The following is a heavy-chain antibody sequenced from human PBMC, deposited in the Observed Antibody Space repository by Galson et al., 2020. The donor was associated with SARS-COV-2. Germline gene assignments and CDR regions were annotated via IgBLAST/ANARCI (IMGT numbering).Heavy chain of an antibody. V-gene: IGHV2-5*01. D-gene: IGHD2-8*01. CDR3: VHGRCTIRCCDHFDY. J-gene: IGHJ4*02. Sequence: SGPTLVKPTHPLTLTCSFSGLSLSTSGAGVGWIRQPPGKALEWLPLISLPDDKRFSPSLKSRLTITQDTSKHQVVRTMTNMDPVDTASYYCVHGRCTIRCCDHFDYWGQGTLVTVSS. CDR2: ISLPDDK. CDR1: GLSLSTSGAG.